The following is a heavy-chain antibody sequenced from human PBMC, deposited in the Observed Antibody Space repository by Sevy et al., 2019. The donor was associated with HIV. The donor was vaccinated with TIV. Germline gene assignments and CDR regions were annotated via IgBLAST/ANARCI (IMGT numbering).Heavy chain of an antibody. CDR1: GFTFSSYW. J-gene: IGHJ5*02. CDR2: IKQDGSEK. Sequence: GGSLRLPCAASGFTFSSYWMSWVRQAPGKGLEWVANIKQDGSEKYYVDSVKGRFTISRDNAKNSLYLQMNSLRAEDTAVYYCARVVEGYDFWSGYSTKGWFDPWGQGTLVTVSS. D-gene: IGHD3-3*01. CDR3: ARVVEGYDFWSGYSTKGWFDP. V-gene: IGHV3-7*01.